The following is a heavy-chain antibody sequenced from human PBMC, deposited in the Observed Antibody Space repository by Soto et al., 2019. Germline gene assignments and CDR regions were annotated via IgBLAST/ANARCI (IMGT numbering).Heavy chain of an antibody. D-gene: IGHD3-22*01. CDR1: GFTFSSYS. CDR2: ISNGRSYI. V-gene: IGHV3-21*01. Sequence: PGGSLRLCCAASGFTFSSYSMNWVRQAPGKGLEGVSSISNGRSYIYYADSVKGRFTISRDNAKNSLYLQMNSLRGEDTARYYFARVGGYYDSSGYAVDYWGQGTLVTVSS. J-gene: IGHJ4*02. CDR3: ARVGGYYDSSGYAVDY.